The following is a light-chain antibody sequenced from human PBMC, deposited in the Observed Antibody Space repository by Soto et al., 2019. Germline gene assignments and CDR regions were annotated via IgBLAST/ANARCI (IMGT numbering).Light chain of an antibody. CDR2: EVS. CDR3: SSYTSSSTRLYV. CDR1: SSDVGGYNY. V-gene: IGLV2-14*01. Sequence: QPVLTQPASVSGSPGQSITISCTGTSSDVGGYNYVSWYQQHPGKAPKLMIYEVSNRPSGVSNRFSGSKSGNTASLTISGLQAEDEADYYCSSYTSSSTRLYVFGTGTKVTVL. J-gene: IGLJ1*01.